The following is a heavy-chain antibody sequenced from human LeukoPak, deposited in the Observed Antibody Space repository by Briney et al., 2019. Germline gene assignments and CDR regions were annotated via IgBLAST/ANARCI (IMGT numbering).Heavy chain of an antibody. CDR2: IYTSVST. V-gene: IGHV4-61*02. Sequence: SQTLSLTCTVSGGSISSGSYYWSWIRHPAGKGLEWIGRIYTSVSTNYNPSLKSRVTISVETSKHQFSLKLSSVTAADTAVYYWASGSSGLIDYWGQGTLVTVSS. CDR3: ASGSSGLIDY. CDR1: GGSISSGSYY. J-gene: IGHJ4*02. D-gene: IGHD3-22*01.